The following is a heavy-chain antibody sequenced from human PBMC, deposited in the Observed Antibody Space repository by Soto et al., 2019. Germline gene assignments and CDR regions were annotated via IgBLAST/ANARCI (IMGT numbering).Heavy chain of an antibody. J-gene: IGHJ4*02. Sequence: QVQLQQWGAGLLKPSETLSLTCAVYGRSFSGYYWSWIRQPPGKGLEWIGEINHSGSTNYNPSLKSRVTISVDTSQNQFYLNLSSVTAADTAVYYCARAYGGNSGVFDYWDQGTLVTVSS. CDR1: GRSFSGYY. CDR3: ARAYGGNSGVFDY. D-gene: IGHD4-17*01. CDR2: INHSGST. V-gene: IGHV4-34*01.